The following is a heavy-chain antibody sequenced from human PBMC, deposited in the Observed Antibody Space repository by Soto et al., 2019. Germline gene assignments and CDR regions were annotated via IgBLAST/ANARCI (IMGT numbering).Heavy chain of an antibody. CDR1: GFTFSSYA. J-gene: IGHJ6*02. D-gene: IGHD5-12*01. V-gene: IGHV3-23*01. Sequence: GGSLRLSCAASGFTFSSYAMSWVRQAPGKGLEWVSAISGSGGSTYYADSVKGRFTISRDNSKNTLYLQMNSLRAEDTAVYYCAIRPYGGYDYVYYYYGMDVWGQGTTVTVSS. CDR2: ISGSGGST. CDR3: AIRPYGGYDYVYYYYGMDV.